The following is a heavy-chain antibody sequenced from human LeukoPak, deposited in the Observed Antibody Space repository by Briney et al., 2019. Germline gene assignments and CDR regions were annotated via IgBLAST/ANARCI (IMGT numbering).Heavy chain of an antibody. CDR3: TVDTDYFEGLGFPRPALNDY. Sequence: GGSLRLSCAASGFSFSTYSMNWGRQAPGKGPEWASSISSSSGDTYYGDSVKGRFTISRENAKNSLYLQMNSLRVEDTAVYFCTVDTDYFEGLGFPRPALNDYWGQGTLVTVSS. V-gene: IGHV3-21*01. CDR1: GFSFSTYS. CDR2: ISSSSGDT. D-gene: IGHD3-10*01. J-gene: IGHJ4*02.